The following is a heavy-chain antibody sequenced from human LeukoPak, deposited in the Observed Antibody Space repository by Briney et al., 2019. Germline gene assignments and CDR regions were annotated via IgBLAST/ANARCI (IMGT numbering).Heavy chain of an antibody. J-gene: IGHJ3*02. CDR2: ISYDGSNK. D-gene: IGHD1-26*01. CDR3: AREGAEQAFDI. V-gene: IGHV3-30-3*01. CDR1: GFTFSSYA. Sequence: GGSLRLSCAASGFTFSSYAMHWVRQAPGKGLEWVAVISYDGSNKYYADSVKGRFTISRDNSKNTLYLQMNSLRAEDTAVYYCAREGAEQAFDIWGQGTMVTVSS.